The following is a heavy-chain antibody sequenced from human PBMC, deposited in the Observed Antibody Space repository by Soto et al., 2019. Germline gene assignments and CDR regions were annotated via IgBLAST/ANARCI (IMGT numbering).Heavy chain of an antibody. CDR1: GFTFSDHY. CDR3: TLGFCSGGTCYSGDS. D-gene: IGHD2-15*01. V-gene: IGHV3-72*01. CDR2: NGKTANSYTT. Sequence: GGSLRLSCAASGFTFSDHYIDWVRQAPGKGLQWVGRNGKTANSYTTQYAASVKDRFTISRDDSQNSLYLQMNSLKTEDTAVYYCTLGFCSGGTCYSGDSWGQGTLVTVSS. J-gene: IGHJ4*02.